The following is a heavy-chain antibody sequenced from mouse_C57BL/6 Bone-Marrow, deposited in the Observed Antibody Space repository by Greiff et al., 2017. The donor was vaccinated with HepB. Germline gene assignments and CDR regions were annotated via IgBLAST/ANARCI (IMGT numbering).Heavy chain of an antibody. CDR1: GFTFSDYY. CDR3: ARRSHYYGSSYLWYFDV. J-gene: IGHJ1*03. CDR2: ISNGGGST. V-gene: IGHV5-12*01. D-gene: IGHD1-1*01. Sequence: EVKLVESGGGLVQPGGSLKLSCAASGFTFSDYYMYWVRQTPEKRLEWVAYISNGGGSTYYPDTVKGRFTISRDNAKNTLYLQMSRLKSEDTAMYYCARRSHYYGSSYLWYFDVWGTGTTVTVSS.